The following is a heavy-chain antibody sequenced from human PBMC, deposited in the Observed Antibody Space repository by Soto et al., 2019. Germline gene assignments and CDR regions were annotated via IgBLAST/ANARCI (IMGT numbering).Heavy chain of an antibody. D-gene: IGHD3-10*01. V-gene: IGHV4-39*01. CDR2: ISYSGST. CDR1: GGTISSRNYS. J-gene: IGHJ4*02. Sequence: PSETLSLTCTVSGGTISSRNYSWGWIRQPPGRGLEWIGSISYSGSTSYNPSLKSRVTISVDTSKNQFSLKLSSVTAADTAVYFCARHAGVLWFGESSIAYWGQGTLVTVSS. CDR3: ARHAGVLWFGESSIAY.